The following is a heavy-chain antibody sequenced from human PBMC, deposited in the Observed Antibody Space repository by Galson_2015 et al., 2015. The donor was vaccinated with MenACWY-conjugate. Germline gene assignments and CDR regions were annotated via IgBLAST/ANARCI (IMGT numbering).Heavy chain of an antibody. CDR1: GFTFSSYW. V-gene: IGHV3-74*01. CDR2: VNSDGSGT. Sequence: SLRLSCAASGFTFSSYWMHWVRQAPGTGLVWVSRVNSDGSGTGYADSVKGRFTISSDNAKNMLFLQMNSLKVEDTAVYYCARSYVPGSDRKNYYMDVWGRGTTVTVSS. D-gene: IGHD3-16*01. CDR3: ARSYVPGSDRKNYYMDV. J-gene: IGHJ6*03.